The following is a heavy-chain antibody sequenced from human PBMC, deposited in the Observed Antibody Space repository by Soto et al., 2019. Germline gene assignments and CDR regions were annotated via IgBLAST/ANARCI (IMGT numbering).Heavy chain of an antibody. J-gene: IGHJ4*02. V-gene: IGHV3-11*06. CDR2: SSDSGTFT. Sequence: PGGSLRLSCAASGFTFSDYHMSWIRQAPGKGLEWLSYSSDSGTFTRYADSVKGRFSISRDNAKNSLYLQINSLRGEDTAIYYCARSGDNYNLLDYWGQGTPVTVSS. CDR3: ARSGDNYNLLDY. D-gene: IGHD1-1*01. CDR1: GFTFSDYH.